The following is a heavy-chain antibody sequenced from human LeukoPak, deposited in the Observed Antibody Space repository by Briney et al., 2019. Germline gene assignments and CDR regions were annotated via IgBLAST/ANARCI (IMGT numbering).Heavy chain of an antibody. V-gene: IGHV3-23*01. CDR1: GFTFSRSW. CDR3: AADSITIFGVVIINYFDY. Sequence: QPGGSLRLSCAASGFTFSRSWMHWVRQAPGKGLEWVSAISGSGGSTYYADSVKGRFTISRDNSKNTLYLQMNSLRAEDTAVYYCAADSITIFGVVIINYFDYWGQGTLVTVSS. CDR2: ISGSGGST. J-gene: IGHJ4*02. D-gene: IGHD3-3*01.